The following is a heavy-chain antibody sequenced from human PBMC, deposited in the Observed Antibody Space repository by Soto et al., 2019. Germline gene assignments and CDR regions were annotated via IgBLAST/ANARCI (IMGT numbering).Heavy chain of an antibody. CDR3: TKGPTLKPPSYYFNY. Sequence: QVQLVESGGGVVQPGRSLRLSCAASGFTFSNYGMHWVRQAPGKGLEWVAVISYDGSNKYFADSVKGRFTISRDNSKNTLYLQMNSLRAEDTAMYYCTKGPTLKPPSYYFNYWGQGTLVTVSS. V-gene: IGHV3-30*18. CDR1: GFTFSNYG. J-gene: IGHJ4*02. CDR2: ISYDGSNK.